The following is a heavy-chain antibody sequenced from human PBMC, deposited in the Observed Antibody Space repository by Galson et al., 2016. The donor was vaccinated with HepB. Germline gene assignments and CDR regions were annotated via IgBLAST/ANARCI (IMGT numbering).Heavy chain of an antibody. Sequence: SLRLSCAASGFTVSSYYMSWVRQAPGKGLEWVSVIFYGGTTYYADSVEGRFTISRDDSMNTLYLQMNRLTAEDTAVYFCARTSYRECTGTRCVNFRYYYYYMDVWGKGTTVTVSS. CDR1: GFTVSSYY. CDR2: IFYGGTT. J-gene: IGHJ6*03. V-gene: IGHV3-53*01. D-gene: IGHD2-2*01. CDR3: ARTSYRECTGTRCVNFRYYYYYMDV.